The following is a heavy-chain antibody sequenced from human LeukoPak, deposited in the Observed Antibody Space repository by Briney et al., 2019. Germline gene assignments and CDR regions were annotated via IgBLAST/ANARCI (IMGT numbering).Heavy chain of an antibody. J-gene: IGHJ5*02. Sequence: GASVKVSCKASGYTFTGYYMHWVRQAPGQGLEWMGWINPNSGGTNYAQKFQGRVTMTRDTSISTAYMELSRLRSDDTAVYYCARETQQQLVVRVGWFDPWGQGTLVTVSS. CDR1: GYTFTGYY. D-gene: IGHD6-13*01. V-gene: IGHV1-2*02. CDR2: INPNSGGT. CDR3: ARETQQQLVVRVGWFDP.